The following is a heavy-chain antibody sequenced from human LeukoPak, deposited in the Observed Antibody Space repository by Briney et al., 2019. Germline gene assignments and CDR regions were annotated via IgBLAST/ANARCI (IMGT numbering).Heavy chain of an antibody. J-gene: IGHJ4*02. V-gene: IGHV4-39*07. D-gene: IGHD6-19*01. CDR1: GGSISSSSYY. CDR2: IYYSGST. CDR3: ARGDSSGLYY. Sequence: SETLSLTCTVSGGSISSSSYYWGWIRQPPGKGLEWIGSIYYSGSTNYNPSLKSRVTISVDTSKNQSSLKLSSVTAADTAVYYCARGDSSGLYYWGQGTLVTVSS.